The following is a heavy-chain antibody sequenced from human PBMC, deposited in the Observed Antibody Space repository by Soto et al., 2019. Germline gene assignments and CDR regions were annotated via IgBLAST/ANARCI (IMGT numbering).Heavy chain of an antibody. Sequence: LRLSCAASGFTFSSYEMNWVRQAPGKGLEWVSYISSSGSTIYYADSVKGRFTISRDNAKNSLYLQMNSLRAEDTAVYYCARDNAGSIAVAGTFDYWGQGTLVTVSS. D-gene: IGHD6-19*01. V-gene: IGHV3-48*03. CDR3: ARDNAGSIAVAGTFDY. CDR1: GFTFSSYE. CDR2: ISSSGSTI. J-gene: IGHJ4*02.